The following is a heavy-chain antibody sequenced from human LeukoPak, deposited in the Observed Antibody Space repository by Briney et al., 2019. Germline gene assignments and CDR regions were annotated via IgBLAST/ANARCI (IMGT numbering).Heavy chain of an antibody. Sequence: GGSLRLSCAASGFTFNDYYMSWIRQAPGKGLEWLSYINIGGTNTHYAGSVKGRFTISSDNAKKSLYLEMNNLRAEDMAVCYCATDGAGLDTWGQGVLVTVSS. V-gene: IGHV3-11*01. J-gene: IGHJ5*02. CDR3: ATDGAGLDT. CDR1: GFTFNDYY. CDR2: INIGGTNT.